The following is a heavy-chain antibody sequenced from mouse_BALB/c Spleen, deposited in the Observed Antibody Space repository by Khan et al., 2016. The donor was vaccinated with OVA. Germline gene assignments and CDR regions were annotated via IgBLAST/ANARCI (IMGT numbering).Heavy chain of an antibody. CDR2: ISSGGRYT. CDR3: ASAYYGNDYYAMDY. V-gene: IGHV5-6*01. Sequence: EVELVESGGDLVKPGGSLKVSCAASGFTFSNYGMSWVRQTPDKRLEWVATISSGGRYTYFPDSVKGRFTISRDNAKNTLYLQMTSLKSEDTAMYYCASAYYGNDYYAMDYWGQGTSVTVSS. J-gene: IGHJ4*01. D-gene: IGHD2-10*01. CDR1: GFTFSNYG.